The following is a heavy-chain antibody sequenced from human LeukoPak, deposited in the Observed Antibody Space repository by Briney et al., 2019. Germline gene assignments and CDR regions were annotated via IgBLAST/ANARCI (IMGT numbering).Heavy chain of an antibody. D-gene: IGHD3-3*01. J-gene: IGHJ4*02. CDR3: ARHVRFLEWLSSYYFDY. CDR1: GGSFSGYY. CDR2: INHSGST. V-gene: IGHV4-34*01. Sequence: SETLSLTCAVYGGSFSGYYWSWIRQPPGKGLEWIGEINHSGSTNYNPSLKSRVTISVDTSKNQFSLKLSSVTAADTAVYYCARHVRFLEWLSSYYFDYWGQGTLVTVSS.